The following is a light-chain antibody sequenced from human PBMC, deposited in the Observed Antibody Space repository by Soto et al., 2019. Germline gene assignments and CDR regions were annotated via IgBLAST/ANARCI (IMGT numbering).Light chain of an antibody. V-gene: IGLV2-23*01. CDR2: EGS. Sequence: QSALTQPASVSGSPGQSITISCTGTSSDVGSYNLVSWYQQHPGKAPKLMIYEGSKRPSGVSNRFSGSKSDNTASLTISGLQAADEADYYCCSYAGSSTYVFGTGTKVTVL. CDR3: CSYAGSSTYV. J-gene: IGLJ1*01. CDR1: SSDVGSYNL.